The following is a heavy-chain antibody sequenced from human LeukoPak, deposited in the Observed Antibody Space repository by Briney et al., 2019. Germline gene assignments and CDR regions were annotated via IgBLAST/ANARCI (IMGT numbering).Heavy chain of an antibody. CDR1: GFTFSNYA. V-gene: IGHV3-23*01. Sequence: PGGSLRLSCAASGFTFSNYAMSWVRQAPGKGLEWVSAISSSGGSTYYADSVKGRFTISRDNSKNTLYLQMNSLRAQDTAVYYCAKRQNSYMAVWGKGTPVPVS. CDR2: ISSSGGST. CDR3: AKRQNSYMAV. J-gene: IGHJ6*03.